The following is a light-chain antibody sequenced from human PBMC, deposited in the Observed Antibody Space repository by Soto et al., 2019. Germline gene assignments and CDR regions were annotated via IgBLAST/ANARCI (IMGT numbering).Light chain of an antibody. Sequence: EIVLSQSPDTLSLSPGERATLSCRASQRVTNSYLAWYQQKPGQAPRLLIFGASSRATGIPDRFSGSGSGTDFTLTISSLEPEDFSLYFCHQYGTSPRTFGPWTKLEF. CDR1: QRVTNSY. CDR3: HQYGTSPRT. CDR2: GAS. V-gene: IGKV3-20*01. J-gene: IGKJ1*01.